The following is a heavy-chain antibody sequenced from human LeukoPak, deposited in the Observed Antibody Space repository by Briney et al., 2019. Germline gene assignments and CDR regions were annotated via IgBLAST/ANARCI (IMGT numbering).Heavy chain of an antibody. CDR1: GYTFTGYY. V-gene: IGHV1-2*02. D-gene: IGHD1-7*01. J-gene: IGHJ4*02. Sequence: ASVKVSCKASGYTFTGYYMHWVRQASGQGLEWMGWINPNSGGTNYAQKFQGRVTMTRDTSISTDYMELSRLRSDDTAVYYCARGNWNYDFNFDYWGQGTLVTVSS. CDR2: INPNSGGT. CDR3: ARGNWNYDFNFDY.